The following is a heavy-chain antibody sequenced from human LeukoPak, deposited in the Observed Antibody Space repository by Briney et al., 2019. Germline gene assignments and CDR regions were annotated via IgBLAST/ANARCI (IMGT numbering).Heavy chain of an antibody. J-gene: IGHJ6*02. Sequence: GSSVKVSCKASGGTFSSYAISWVRQAPGQGLEWMGRIIPILGIASYAQKFQGRVTMTRDTSTSTVYMELSSLRFEDTAVYYCARVSSSSELGYYGMDVWGQGTTVTVSS. CDR1: GGTFSSYA. D-gene: IGHD6-6*01. V-gene: IGHV1-69*04. CDR2: IIPILGIA. CDR3: ARVSSSSELGYYGMDV.